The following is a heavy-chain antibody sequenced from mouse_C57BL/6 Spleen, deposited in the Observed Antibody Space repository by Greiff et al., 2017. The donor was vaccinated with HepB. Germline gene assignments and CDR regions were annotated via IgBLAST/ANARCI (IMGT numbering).Heavy chain of an antibody. CDR3: AGYYGSRRYFDV. D-gene: IGHD1-1*01. CDR2: ISYDGSN. V-gene: IGHV3-6*01. J-gene: IGHJ1*03. CDR1: GYSITSGYY. Sequence: DVKLVESGPGLVKPSQSLSLTCSVTGYSITSGYYWNWIRQFPGNKLEWMGYISYDGSNNYNPSLKNRISITRDTSKNQFFLKLNSVTTEDTATYYCAGYYGSRRYFDVWGTGTTVTVSS.